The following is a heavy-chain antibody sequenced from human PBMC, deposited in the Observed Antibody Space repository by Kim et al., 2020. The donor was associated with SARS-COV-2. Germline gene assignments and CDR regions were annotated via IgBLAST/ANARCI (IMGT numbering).Heavy chain of an antibody. CDR3: ARDGSGPGYYYYGMDV. CDR1: GFTFSSYE. J-gene: IGHJ6*02. CDR2: ISSSGSTI. D-gene: IGHD3-10*01. V-gene: IGHV3-48*03. Sequence: GGSLRLSCAASGFTFSSYEMNWVRQAPGKGLEWVSYISSSGSTIYYADSVKGRFTISRDNAKNSLYLQMNSLRAEDTAVYYCARDGSGPGYYYYGMDVWGQGTTVTVSS.